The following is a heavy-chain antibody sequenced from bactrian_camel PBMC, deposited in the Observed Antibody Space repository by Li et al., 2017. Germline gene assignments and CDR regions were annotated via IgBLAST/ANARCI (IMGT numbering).Heavy chain of an antibody. Sequence: HVQLVESGGGSVQAGGSLKLSCSASGSGWIFSSCTAGWYRQAPGKERELVSTISSRGTTNYADSVKGRFTISQDSARNTVYLQMNNLQPEDTATYYCAEGRGSRGEHCYSLNYWGQGTQVTVS. CDR2: ISSRGTT. CDR1: GSGWIFSSCT. J-gene: IGHJ4*01. CDR3: AEGRGSRGEHCYSLNY. V-gene: IGHV3S53*01. D-gene: IGHD6*01.